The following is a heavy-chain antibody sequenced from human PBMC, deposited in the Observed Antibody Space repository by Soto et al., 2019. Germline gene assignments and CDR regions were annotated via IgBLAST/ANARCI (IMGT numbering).Heavy chain of an antibody. CDR3: AHWDI. Sequence: QVQLVQSGAEVKTPGASVKVSCQTSGQTFTTYDINWVRQAPGQGLEWMGWMNPDSGSTGYAQKFQGRISVTRDTSRTVAYMELSSLSSEDTAVYYCAHWDIWGQGTMVTVSS. V-gene: IGHV1-8*01. CDR2: MNPDSGST. J-gene: IGHJ3*02. CDR1: GQTFTTYD. D-gene: IGHD1-1*01.